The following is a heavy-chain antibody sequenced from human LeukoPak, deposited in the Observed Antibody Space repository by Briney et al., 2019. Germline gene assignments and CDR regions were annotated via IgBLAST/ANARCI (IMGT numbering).Heavy chain of an antibody. V-gene: IGHV3-23*01. CDR3: AKDPDDYGDY. J-gene: IGHJ4*02. Sequence: GGSLRLSCAASGFTFSSYSMNWVRQAPGKGLEWVSAISGSGGSTYYADSVKGRFTISRDNSKNTLYLQMNSLRAEDTAVYYCAKDPDDYGDYWGQGTLVTVSS. CDR1: GFTFSSYS. CDR2: ISGSGGST. D-gene: IGHD1-14*01.